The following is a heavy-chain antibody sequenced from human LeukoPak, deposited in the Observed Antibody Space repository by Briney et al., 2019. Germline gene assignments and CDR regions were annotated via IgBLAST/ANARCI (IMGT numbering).Heavy chain of an antibody. Sequence: SETLSLTCAVYGGSFSGYYWSWVRQPPGKGLEWIGEINHSGSTNYNPSLKSRVTISVDTSKNQFSLKLSSVTAADTAVYYCARAPPRGYDYVWGSYRWYYFDYWGQGTLVTVSS. J-gene: IGHJ4*02. CDR1: GGSFSGYY. CDR3: ARAPPRGYDYVWGSYRWYYFDY. V-gene: IGHV4-34*01. D-gene: IGHD3-16*02. CDR2: INHSGST.